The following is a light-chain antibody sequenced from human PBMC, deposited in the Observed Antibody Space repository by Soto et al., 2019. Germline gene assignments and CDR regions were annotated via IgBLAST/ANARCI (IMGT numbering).Light chain of an antibody. Sequence: QSVLTQPPSVSGAPGQRVTISCTGSSSNIGAGYDVHWYQQLPGTAPKLLIYGNSNRPSGVPDRFSGSKSGTSASLAITGLQAEDEADYYCSSYTSRSTLGVFGGGTKLTVL. V-gene: IGLV1-40*01. CDR1: SSNIGAGYD. CDR3: SSYTSRSTLGV. CDR2: GNS. J-gene: IGLJ2*01.